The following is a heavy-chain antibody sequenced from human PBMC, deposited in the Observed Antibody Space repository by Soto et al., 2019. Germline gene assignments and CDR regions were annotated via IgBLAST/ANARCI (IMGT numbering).Heavy chain of an antibody. CDR1: GFTFSSYS. CDR2: ISSSSSSYI. CDR3: ARGDNVTKIGLWDAFDI. D-gene: IGHD5-18*01. Sequence: GGSLRLSCAASGFTFSSYSMNWVRQAPGKGLEWVSSISSSSSSYIYYADSVEGRFTISRDNAKNSLYLQMNSLRAEDTAVYYCARGDNVTKIGLWDAFDIWGQGTMVTVSS. J-gene: IGHJ3*02. V-gene: IGHV3-21*01.